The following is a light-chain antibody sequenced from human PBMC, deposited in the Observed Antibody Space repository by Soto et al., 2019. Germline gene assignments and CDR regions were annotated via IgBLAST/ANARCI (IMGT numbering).Light chain of an antibody. J-gene: IGKJ5*01. CDR3: QQYSNLIT. CDR1: QDISNY. V-gene: IGKV1-33*01. CDR2: DAS. Sequence: DIQMTQSPSSLSASVGDRVTITCQASQDISNYLNWYQQKLGKAPKLLIYDASNLGTGVPSRFSGSGSGTDFTFTISSLQPEDIATYYCQQYSNLITFGQGTRLEIK.